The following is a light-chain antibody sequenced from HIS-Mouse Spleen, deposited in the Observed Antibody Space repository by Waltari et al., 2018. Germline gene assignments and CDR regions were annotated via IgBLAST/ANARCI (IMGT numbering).Light chain of an antibody. J-gene: IGLJ2*01. V-gene: IGLV3-10*01. CDR3: YSTDSSGNHRV. Sequence: SYELTQPPSVSVSPGQTARITCSGDALPKKYAYWYQQKSGQAPVLVIYEDSKRPSGLPERFSGSSSGTMATLTISVAQVEDEPDYYCYSTDSSGNHRVFGGGTKLTVL. CDR1: ALPKKY. CDR2: EDS.